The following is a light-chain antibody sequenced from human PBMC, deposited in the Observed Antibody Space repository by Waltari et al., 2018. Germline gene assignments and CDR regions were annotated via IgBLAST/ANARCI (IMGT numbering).Light chain of an antibody. V-gene: IGKV3-11*01. CDR2: GAS. CDR3: LQSSNWYT. J-gene: IGKJ2*01. Sequence: EIVLTQSPATLSLSPGERATLSCSASHRVSSYLAWYQLKPGQAPRLLIYGASNRATGIPARFSGSASGTDFTLTINSLEPEDFAVYYCLQSSNWYTFGQGTKLEIK. CDR1: HRVSSY.